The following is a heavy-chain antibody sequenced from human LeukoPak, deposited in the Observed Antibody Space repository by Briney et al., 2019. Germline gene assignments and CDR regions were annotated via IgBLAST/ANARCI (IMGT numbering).Heavy chain of an antibody. D-gene: IGHD3-3*02. J-gene: IGHJ4*02. Sequence: PGGSLRLSCAASGFTFSTYALNWVRQAPGKGLEWVSAISDSGGAIYYADSVKGRFTMSRDNSKNSLFLQMNSLRAEDTAVYYCARIGSAAFTGYWGQGTLVTVSS. CDR3: ARIGSAAFTGY. CDR2: ISDSGGAI. V-gene: IGHV3-23*01. CDR1: GFTFSTYA.